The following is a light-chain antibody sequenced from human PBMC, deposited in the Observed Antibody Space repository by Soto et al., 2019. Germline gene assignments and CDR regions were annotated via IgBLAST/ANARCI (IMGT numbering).Light chain of an antibody. J-gene: IGLJ1*01. CDR2: DVS. Sequence: QSVRTSLASGSGSPGRRSTISCTETSSDFGGYNYFSWYQQHPGKAPKFMIYDVSNRPSGVSNRFSGSKSGNTASLTISGLQAEDEADYYCCSYTTSNTRQIVFGTGTKVTVL. CDR3: CSYTTSNTRQIV. CDR1: SSDFGGYNY. V-gene: IGLV2-14*01.